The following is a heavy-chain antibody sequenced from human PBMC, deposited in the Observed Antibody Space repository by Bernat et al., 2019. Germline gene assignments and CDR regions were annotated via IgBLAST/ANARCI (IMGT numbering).Heavy chain of an antibody. CDR2: IIPIFGTA. CDR3: AGGATRYYYDSSGCFDY. V-gene: IGHV1-69*01. CDR1: GGTFSSYA. D-gene: IGHD3-22*01. Sequence: QVQLVQSGAEVKKPGSSVKVSCKASGGTFSSYAISWVRQAPGQGLEWMGGIIPIFGTANYAQKFQGRVTITADESTSTAYRELSSLRSEDTAVYYCAGGATRYYYDSSGCFDYWGQGTLVTVSS. J-gene: IGHJ4*02.